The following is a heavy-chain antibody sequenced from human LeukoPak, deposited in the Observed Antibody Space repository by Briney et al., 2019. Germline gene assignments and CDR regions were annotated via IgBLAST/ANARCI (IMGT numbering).Heavy chain of an antibody. CDR1: GGSISSYY. CDR2: IHNSGST. D-gene: IGHD4-17*01. V-gene: IGHV4-59*01. J-gene: IGHJ4*02. CDR3: ARNPPGDYDFDY. Sequence: PSETLSLTCTVSGGSISSYYWSWIRQSPGKALEWIGHIHNSGSTSYNPSLKSRVTISVDTSKNQLSLKLSFVTAADTALYYCARNPPGDYDFDYWGQGTLVTVSS.